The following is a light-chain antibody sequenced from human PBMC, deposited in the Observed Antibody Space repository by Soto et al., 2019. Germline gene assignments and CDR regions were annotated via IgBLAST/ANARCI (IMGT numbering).Light chain of an antibody. V-gene: IGKV4-1*01. Sequence: DIVMTQSPDSLAVSLGERATINCKSSQSDLYSSNNKNYLAWYQQKPGQPPKLLIYWASTRESGVPDRFSGSGSGTDFTLTISSLQAEDVAVYYCQQYYSPPATFGQGTKVEIK. J-gene: IGKJ1*01. CDR1: QSDLYSSNNKNY. CDR2: WAS. CDR3: QQYYSPPAT.